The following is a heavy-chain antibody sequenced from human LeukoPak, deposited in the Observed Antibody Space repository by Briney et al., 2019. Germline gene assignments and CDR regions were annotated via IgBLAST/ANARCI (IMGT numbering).Heavy chain of an antibody. V-gene: IGHV3-30*04. CDR3: ARGISDSSGYYYVGYYYMDV. J-gene: IGHJ6*03. Sequence: SGGSLRLSCAASGFTFSSYAMHWVRQAPGKGLEWVAVISYDGSSKYYADSVKGRFTISRDNSKNTLYLQMNSLRAEDTAVYYCARGISDSSGYYYVGYYYMDVWGKGTTVTVSS. CDR2: ISYDGSSK. D-gene: IGHD3-22*01. CDR1: GFTFSSYA.